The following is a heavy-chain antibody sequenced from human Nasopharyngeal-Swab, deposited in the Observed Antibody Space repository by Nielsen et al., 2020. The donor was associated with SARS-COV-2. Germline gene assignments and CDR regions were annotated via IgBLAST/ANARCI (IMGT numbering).Heavy chain of an antibody. V-gene: IGHV3-30*18. Sequence: GGSLRLSCAASGLAFSSYGMHWVRQAAGKGLEWVTVISHDGGNEYYADSVKGRFTISRDNSKNALYLQMNSLRPEDTATYYCAKDSGSGWFSLFDHWGRGTAVTVSS. CDR2: ISHDGGNE. CDR3: AKDSGSGWFSLFDH. J-gene: IGHJ4*02. D-gene: IGHD6-19*01. CDR1: GLAFSSYG.